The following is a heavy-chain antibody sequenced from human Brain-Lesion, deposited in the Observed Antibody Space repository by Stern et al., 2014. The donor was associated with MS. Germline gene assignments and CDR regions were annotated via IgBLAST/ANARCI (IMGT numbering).Heavy chain of an antibody. J-gene: IGHJ5*01. CDR1: GFPFSNYW. Sequence: EVQLLESGGGLVQPGGSRRLSCAASGFPFSNYWMHWVRQAPGKGLVWVLRVNNDGRRTSYADSVKGRFTMSRDNAKNTLYLQMNSLRVEDTAIYYCARGERWFDSWGQGTLVTVSS. V-gene: IGHV3-74*01. CDR2: VNNDGRRT. CDR3: ARGERWFDS.